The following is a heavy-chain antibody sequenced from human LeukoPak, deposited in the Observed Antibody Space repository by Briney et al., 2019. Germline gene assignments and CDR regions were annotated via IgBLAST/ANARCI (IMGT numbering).Heavy chain of an antibody. Sequence: SETLSLTCAVYGGSSSGYHWSWIRLPPGKGLEWIGEINQSGSTNYSPSLKSRVTISGDTSKNQFSLKLTSVTAADTAVYYCARAGAAYCGGDCYYRDDAFDLWGKGTVVAVSS. CDR3: ARAGAAYCGGDCYYRDDAFDL. CDR1: GGSSSGYH. J-gene: IGHJ3*01. D-gene: IGHD2-21*02. V-gene: IGHV4-34*01. CDR2: INQSGST.